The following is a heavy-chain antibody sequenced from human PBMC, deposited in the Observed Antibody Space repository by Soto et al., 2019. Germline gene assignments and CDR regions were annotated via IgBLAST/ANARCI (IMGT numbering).Heavy chain of an antibody. Sequence: PSETLSLTCTVSGGSISSSSYFWGWIRQPPGKGLEWIGSIYYSGSTYYNPSLKSRVTISLDTSKNQFSLKLSSVTAADTAVYYCARTYSSSWSPFDYWGQGTLVTVSS. D-gene: IGHD6-13*01. CDR2: IYYSGST. CDR3: ARTYSSSWSPFDY. CDR1: GGSISSSSYF. V-gene: IGHV4-39*07. J-gene: IGHJ4*02.